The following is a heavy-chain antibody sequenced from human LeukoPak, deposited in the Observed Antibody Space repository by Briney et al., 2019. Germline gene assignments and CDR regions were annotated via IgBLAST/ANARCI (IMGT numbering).Heavy chain of an antibody. CDR2: IRYDGSNK. V-gene: IGHV3-30*02. D-gene: IGHD3-3*01. Sequence: GGSLRLSCAASGFTFSSYGMHWVRQAPGKGLEWVAFIRYDGSNKYYADSVKGRFTISRDNSKNTLYLQMNSLRAEDTAVYYCARAPTYYDFWSGYYYWYFDLWGRGTLVTVSS. J-gene: IGHJ2*01. CDR1: GFTFSSYG. CDR3: ARAPTYYDFWSGYYYWYFDL.